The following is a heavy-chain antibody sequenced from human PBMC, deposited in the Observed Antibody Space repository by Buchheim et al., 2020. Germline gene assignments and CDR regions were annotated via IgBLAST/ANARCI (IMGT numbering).Heavy chain of an antibody. CDR3: ASRDGASDY. Sequence: QVQLVESGGGVVQPGKSLRLSCAASGFTFSNFVMHWVRQAPGKGLEWVAVISYDGTNKYYADSVKGRFTTSRDNAKNTLYVQMDSLRVEDTGVYYCASRDGASDYWGQGTL. CDR1: GFTFSNFV. CDR2: ISYDGTNK. D-gene: IGHD5-24*01. V-gene: IGHV3-30-3*01. J-gene: IGHJ4*02.